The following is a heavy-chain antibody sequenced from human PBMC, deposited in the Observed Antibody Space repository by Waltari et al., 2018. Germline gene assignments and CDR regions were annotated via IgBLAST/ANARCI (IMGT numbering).Heavy chain of an antibody. Sequence: EVQLVESGGGLVQPGGSLRLSCAASGLSFSTYWMHWVRQGPGKGLVGGSRINGDESTTNDADSVKGRFTISRDNAKNTLYLQMNSLRAEDTAVYYCAAPHSTSWYVSDYWGQGALVTVSS. J-gene: IGHJ4*02. D-gene: IGHD2-2*01. CDR3: AAPHSTSWYVSDY. CDR1: GLSFSTYW. V-gene: IGHV3-74*01. CDR2: INGDESTT.